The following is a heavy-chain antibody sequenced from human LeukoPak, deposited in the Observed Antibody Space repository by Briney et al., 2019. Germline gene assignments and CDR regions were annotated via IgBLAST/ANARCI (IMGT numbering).Heavy chain of an antibody. CDR2: ISHDGSNQ. V-gene: IGHV3-30*03. CDR3: ARGLGPFFDY. Sequence: PGGSLRLSCAASGFTFRSFGMHWVRQAPGKGLEWVAVISHDGSNQFYADSVKGRFTISRDNAKNSLYLQMNSLRAEDTAVYYCARGLGPFFDYWGQGTLVTVSS. CDR1: GFTFRSFG. J-gene: IGHJ4*02.